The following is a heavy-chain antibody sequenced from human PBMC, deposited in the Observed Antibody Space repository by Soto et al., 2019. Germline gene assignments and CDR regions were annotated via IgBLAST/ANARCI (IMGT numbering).Heavy chain of an antibody. CDR2: IDPSDSYT. V-gene: IGHV5-10-1*01. CDR1: VYSFTSYW. CDR3: ARFPLYCSGGSCYPNWFDP. Sequence: GESLKISCKGSVYSFTSYWISWVRQMPGKGLEWMGRIDPSDSYTNYSPSFQGHVTISADKSISTAYLQWSSLKASDTAIYYCARFPLYCSGGSCYPNWFDPWGQGTLVTVSS. D-gene: IGHD2-15*01. J-gene: IGHJ5*02.